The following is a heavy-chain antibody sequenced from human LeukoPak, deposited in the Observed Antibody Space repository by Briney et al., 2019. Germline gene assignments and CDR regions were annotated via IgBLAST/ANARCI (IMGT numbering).Heavy chain of an antibody. J-gene: IGHJ4*02. V-gene: IGHV1-18*01. D-gene: IGHD1-26*01. Sequence: ASVKVSCKASGYTFTSYGISWVRQAPGQGLEWMGWISVYNGNTKYAQKFQGRVTMTTDTSTSIAYMELRSLKSDDTAVYYCARGVGANSRPDYWGQGTLVTVSS. CDR2: ISVYNGNT. CDR3: ARGVGANSRPDY. CDR1: GYTFTSYG.